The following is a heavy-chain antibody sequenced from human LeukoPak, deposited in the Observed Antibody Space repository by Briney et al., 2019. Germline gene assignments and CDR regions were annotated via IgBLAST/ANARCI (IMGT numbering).Heavy chain of an antibody. J-gene: IGHJ6*03. CDR2: ISYDGSNK. CDR3: ARVYRGPYYYYMDV. CDR1: GFTFSSYA. D-gene: IGHD1-26*01. Sequence: GGSLRLSCAASGFTFSSYAMHWVRQAPGKGLEWVAVISYDGSNKYYADSVKGRFTISRDNSKNTLYLQMNSLRAEDTAVYYCARVYRGPYYYYMDVWGKGTTVTVSS. V-gene: IGHV3-30-3*01.